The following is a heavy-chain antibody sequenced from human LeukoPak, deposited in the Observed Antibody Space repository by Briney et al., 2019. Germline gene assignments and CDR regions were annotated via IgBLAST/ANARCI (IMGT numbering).Heavy chain of an antibody. J-gene: IGHJ4*02. D-gene: IGHD2-15*01. CDR3: AREGYCSGGSCYSSLIFDF. Sequence: PGGSLRLSCAVSGLNFSRYWMSWVRQAPGKGLEWMANIKEDGGEKYYVDSVKGRFTISRDNAQNALYLQMNSLRVEDTAVYYCAREGYCSGGSCYSSLIFDFWGLGTLVTVSS. V-gene: IGHV3-7*01. CDR2: IKEDGGEK. CDR1: GLNFSRYW.